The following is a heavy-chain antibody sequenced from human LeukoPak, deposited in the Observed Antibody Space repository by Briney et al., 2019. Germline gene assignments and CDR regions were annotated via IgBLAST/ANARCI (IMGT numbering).Heavy chain of an antibody. CDR1: GGTFSSYA. CDR2: IIPILGIA. V-gene: IGHV1-69*04. CDR3: ARDRWRQDSYGYVDY. D-gene: IGHD5-18*01. J-gene: IGHJ4*02. Sequence: SVKVSCKASGGTFSSYAISWVRQAPGQGLEWMGRIIPILGIANYAQKFQGRVTITADKSTSAAYMELSSLRSEDTAVYYCARDRWRQDSYGYVDYWGQGTLVTVSS.